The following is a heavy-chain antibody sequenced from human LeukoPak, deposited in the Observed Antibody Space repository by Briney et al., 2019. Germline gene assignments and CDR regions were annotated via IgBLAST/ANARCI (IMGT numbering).Heavy chain of an antibody. D-gene: IGHD6-6*01. CDR1: GFTFGDYA. CDR3: TGIAAHSYYYYYMDV. V-gene: IGHV3-49*04. CDR2: IRSKTYGGTT. J-gene: IGHJ6*03. Sequence: GGSLRLSCTASGFTFGDYAMSWVRQAPGKGLEWVGFIRSKTYGGTTEYAASMKGRFTISRDDSKSIAYLQMDSLKTEDTAVYYCTGIAAHSYYYYYMDVWGKGTTVTVSS.